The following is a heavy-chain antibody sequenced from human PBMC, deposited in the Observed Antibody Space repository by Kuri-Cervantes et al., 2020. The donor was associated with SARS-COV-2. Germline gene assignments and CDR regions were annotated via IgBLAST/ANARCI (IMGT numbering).Heavy chain of an antibody. D-gene: IGHD3-3*01. V-gene: IGHV3-30-3*01. J-gene: IGHJ4*02. CDR2: ISYDGSNK. Sequence: LSLTLAAPGFTFDNFAMHLVRQAPGKGLEWVAVISYDGSNKNYADSVKGRFTVSRDNSKNTLYLQMNSLRVEDTALYYRARDWGAIFGVATQFDYWGQGTLVTVSS. CDR1: GFTFDNFA. CDR3: ARDWGAIFGVATQFDY.